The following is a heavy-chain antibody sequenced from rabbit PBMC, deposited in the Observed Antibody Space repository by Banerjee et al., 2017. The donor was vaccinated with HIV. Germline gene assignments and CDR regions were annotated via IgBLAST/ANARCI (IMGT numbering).Heavy chain of an antibody. J-gene: IGHJ4*01. CDR2: VDAGTNGAT. CDR1: GFSFSNKAV. Sequence: QEQLVESGGGLVKPEGSLKLSCTASGFSFSNKAVVCWVRQAPGKGLEWIACVDAGTNGATYYASWAEGRFTISRTSSTTVTLQVTSLTAADTATYFCARYSDNTIYSLWGPGTLVTVS. D-gene: IGHD2-1*01. V-gene: IGHV1S45*01. CDR3: ARYSDNTIYSL.